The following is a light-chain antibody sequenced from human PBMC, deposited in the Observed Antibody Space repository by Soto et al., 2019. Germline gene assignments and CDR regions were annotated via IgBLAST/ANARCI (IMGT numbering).Light chain of an antibody. CDR2: GAS. Sequence: EIVLTQSPGTLSLSPGERATLSCRASQSVNSNYVAWYQQKPGQAPRVLMYGASRRATGIPDRFSGSGSGTDFTLTISRLEPEDFAVYHCHQYGSSPGTFGHGTKVEIK. V-gene: IGKV3-20*01. CDR3: HQYGSSPGT. J-gene: IGKJ1*01. CDR1: QSVNSNY.